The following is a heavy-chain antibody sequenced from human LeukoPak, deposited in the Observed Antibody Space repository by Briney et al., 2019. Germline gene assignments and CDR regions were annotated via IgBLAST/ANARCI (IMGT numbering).Heavy chain of an antibody. V-gene: IGHV6-1*01. CDR2: TYYRSKWYH. CDR1: GDSVSSNSAA. Sequence: SQTLSLTCAISGDSVSSNSAAWNWIRQSPSRGLEWLGRTYYRSKWYHDYAVSVESRITINPDTSTNQFSLQLNSVTPEDTAVYYCATQLIIESGGLDVWGQGTMVTVSS. D-gene: IGHD3-9*01. J-gene: IGHJ6*02. CDR3: ATQLIIESGGLDV.